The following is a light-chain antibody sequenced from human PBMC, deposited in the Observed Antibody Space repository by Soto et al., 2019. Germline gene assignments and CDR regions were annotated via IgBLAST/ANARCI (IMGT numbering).Light chain of an antibody. CDR3: QQSYSSPLN. Sequence: DIQMTQSPSSLSESVGDRVTITCRASQSISSYLNWYQQKPGKAPKLLIYAASSLQSGVPSRFSGSGSGTDFTLTISSLQPEDFATYYCQQSYSSPLNFGPGTKVDIK. J-gene: IGKJ3*01. CDR2: AAS. CDR1: QSISSY. V-gene: IGKV1-39*01.